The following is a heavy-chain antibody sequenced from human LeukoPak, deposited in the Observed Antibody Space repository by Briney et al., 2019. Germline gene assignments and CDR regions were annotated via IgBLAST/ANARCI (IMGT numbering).Heavy chain of an antibody. CDR3: AKGTVAGHFYYYDMDV. CDR2: ISGSGGST. D-gene: IGHD6-19*01. V-gene: IGHV3-23*01. CDR1: GFTFSNYA. J-gene: IGHJ6*02. Sequence: GGSLRLSCAAAGFTFSNYAMSWVRQAPGKGLEWVSGISGSGGSTYYVDSVKGRFTISRDNPKNTLYLQMNSLRAEDTAVFYCAKGTVAGHFYYYDMDVWGQGTTVTVSS.